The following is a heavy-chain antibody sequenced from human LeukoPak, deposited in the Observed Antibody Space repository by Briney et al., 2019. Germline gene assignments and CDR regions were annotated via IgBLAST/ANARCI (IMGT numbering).Heavy chain of an antibody. CDR2: IYYSGNT. J-gene: IGHJ4*02. CDR1: GGSIRSGGYY. D-gene: IGHD3-9*01. Sequence: SETLSLTCTVSGGSIRSGGYYWSWIRQHPGKGLEWIGYIYYSGNTYYNPSLKSRVTISVDTSKNQFSLKLSSVTAADTAVYYCARDTPWGYFDWGQGTLASVSS. CDR3: ARDTPWGYFD. V-gene: IGHV4-31*03.